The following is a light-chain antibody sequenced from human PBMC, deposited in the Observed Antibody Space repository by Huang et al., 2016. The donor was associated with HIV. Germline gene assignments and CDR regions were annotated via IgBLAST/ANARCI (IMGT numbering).Light chain of an antibody. CDR3: QQYDSSPWT. Sequence: EIVLTQSPGTLSLSPGASATLSCRASQSVSSSYLAWYQKKPGQAPRLLFYGASRRATGIPDRFSGSGSGTDFTLTISRLEPEDFAVYYCQQYDSSPWTFGQGTKVEIK. CDR2: GAS. CDR1: QSVSSSY. J-gene: IGKJ1*01. V-gene: IGKV3-20*01.